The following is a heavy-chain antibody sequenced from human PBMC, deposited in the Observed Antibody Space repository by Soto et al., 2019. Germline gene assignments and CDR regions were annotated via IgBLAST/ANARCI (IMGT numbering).Heavy chain of an antibody. CDR3: ARNLRLGGYYMDA. J-gene: IGHJ6*03. CDR1: GFSCTDHH. Sequence: EVQLVESGGGLVQPGGSLRLSCSASGFSCTDHHMDWVRQAPGKGLEWVGRSRDKINGYTTEYAASVKGRFTISRDESQNSLYLQMNSLKTEDTAMYYCARNLRLGGYYMDAWGKGTTVIVSS. CDR2: SRDKINGYTT. V-gene: IGHV3-72*01. D-gene: IGHD3-16*01.